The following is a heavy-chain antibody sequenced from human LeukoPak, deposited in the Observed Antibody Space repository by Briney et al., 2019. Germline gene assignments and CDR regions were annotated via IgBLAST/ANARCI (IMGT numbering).Heavy chain of an antibody. D-gene: IGHD2-8*01. CDR1: GGSFSSSSYY. V-gene: IGHV4-39*01. Sequence: SETLSLTCTVSGGSFSSSSYYWGWIRQPPGKGLEWIGSIYSSRSTYYNPSHKSRTTISVDTTKQQFPMKLSSVTAADTAVYDCARQGVYTKRVLGYWGQGTLVTVSS. CDR3: ARQGVYTKRVLGY. CDR2: IYSSRST. J-gene: IGHJ4*02.